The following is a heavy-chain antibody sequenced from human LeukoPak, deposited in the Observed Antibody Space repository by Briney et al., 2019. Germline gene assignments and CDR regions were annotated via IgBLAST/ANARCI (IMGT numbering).Heavy chain of an antibody. D-gene: IGHD4/OR15-4a*01. CDR2: INPNSGGT. CDR1: GYTFTGYY. J-gene: IGHJ4*02. V-gene: IGHV1-2*02. Sequence: GASVKVSCTASGYTFTGYYMHWVRQAPGQGLEWMGWINPNSGGTNYAQKFQGRVTMTRDTSISTAYMELSRLRSDDTAVYYCASSGAKGRCYFDYWGQGTLVTVSS. CDR3: ASSGAKGRCYFDY.